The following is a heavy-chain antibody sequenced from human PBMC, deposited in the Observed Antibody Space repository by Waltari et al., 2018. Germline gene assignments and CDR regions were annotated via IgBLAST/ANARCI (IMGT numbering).Heavy chain of an antibody. D-gene: IGHD6-19*01. CDR2: VDPEDGET. CDR3: ATLVQWLDRRPPFDY. J-gene: IGHJ4*02. Sequence: EVQLVQSGAEVKKPGATVKISCKVSGYTFTDYYMHWVQQAPGKGLEWMGLVDPEDGETIYAEKFQDRVTITADTSTDTAYMELSSLGSEDTAVYDCATLVQWLDRRPPFDYWGQGTLVTVSS. CDR1: GYTFTDYY. V-gene: IGHV1-69-2*01.